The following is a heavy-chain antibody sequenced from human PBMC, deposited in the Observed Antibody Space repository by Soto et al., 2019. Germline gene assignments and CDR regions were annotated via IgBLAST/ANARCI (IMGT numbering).Heavy chain of an antibody. Sequence: PGGSLRISCAACGFTFCSYAMHWVRQAPGKGLEWVAVISYDGSNKYYADSVKGRFTISRDNSKNTLYLQMNSLRAEDTAVYYCARGNGYSSGWVDAFDIWGQGTMVTVSS. CDR2: ISYDGSNK. CDR3: ARGNGYSSGWVDAFDI. V-gene: IGHV3-30*04. D-gene: IGHD6-19*01. J-gene: IGHJ3*02. CDR1: GFTFCSYA.